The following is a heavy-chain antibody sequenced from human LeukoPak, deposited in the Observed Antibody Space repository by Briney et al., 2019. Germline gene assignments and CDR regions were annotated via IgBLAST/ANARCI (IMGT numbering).Heavy chain of an antibody. D-gene: IGHD3-22*01. Sequence: GGSLRLSCAVSGITLSNYGMSWVRQAPGKALEWVSGISGSGGTTYYADSVKGRFTISRDNSKNSLSLQVSSLRAEDTAVYYCAKTNGYYSDWGQGTLVTVSS. CDR2: ISGSGGTT. J-gene: IGHJ4*02. CDR3: AKTNGYYSD. V-gene: IGHV3-23*01. CDR1: GITLSNYG.